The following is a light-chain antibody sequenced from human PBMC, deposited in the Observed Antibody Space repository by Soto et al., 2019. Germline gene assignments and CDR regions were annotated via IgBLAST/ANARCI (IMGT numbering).Light chain of an antibody. CDR3: SSYTTSNTRQIV. CDR1: SSDVGGYNY. Sequence: SELTQAASGTGFPGQSITISCTSTSSDVGGYNYVSWYQHHPGEAPKLMIYDVSNRPSGVSNRFSGSKSGNTASLTISGLQPEDEADYYCSSYTTSNTRQIVFGTGTKVTVL. J-gene: IGLJ1*01. V-gene: IGLV2-14*03. CDR2: DVS.